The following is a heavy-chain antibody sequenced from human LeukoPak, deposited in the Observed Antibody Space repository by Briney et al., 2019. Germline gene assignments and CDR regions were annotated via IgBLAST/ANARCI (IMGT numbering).Heavy chain of an antibody. CDR3: ARDRVYARGWFDP. D-gene: IGHD2-8*01. V-gene: IGHV3-7*03. Sequence: PGGSLRLSCAASGFIFSSYSMSWVRQAPGKGQEWVANIKQDGSEKYYVDSVKGRFTISRDNAKNSLYLQMNSLRAEDTAVYYCARDRVYARGWFDPWGQGTLVTVSS. CDR1: GFIFSSYS. CDR2: IKQDGSEK. J-gene: IGHJ5*02.